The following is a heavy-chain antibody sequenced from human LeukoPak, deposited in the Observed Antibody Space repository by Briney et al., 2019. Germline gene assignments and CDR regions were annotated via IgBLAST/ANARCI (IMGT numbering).Heavy chain of an antibody. CDR1: GDSISSTTYY. CDR2: IYYSGST. J-gene: IGHJ4*02. Sequence: PSETLSLTCTVSGDSISSTTYYWGWIRQPPGKGLEWIGSIYYSGSTYYNPSLKSRVTISVDTSNNHFSLKLSSLTAAHTAVYGCASLPDTFDFWSGTFDYWGQGTLVTVSS. CDR3: ASLPDTFDFWSGTFDY. D-gene: IGHD3-3*01. V-gene: IGHV4-39*02.